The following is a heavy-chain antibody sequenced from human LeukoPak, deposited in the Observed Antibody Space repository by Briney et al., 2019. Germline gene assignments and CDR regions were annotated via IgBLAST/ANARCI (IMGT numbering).Heavy chain of an antibody. CDR2: INHSGST. V-gene: IGHV4-34*01. Sequence: PSETLSLTCAVYGGSFSGYYWSWIRQPPGKGQEWIGEINHSGSTNYNPSLKSRVTISVDTSKNQFSLKLSSVTAADTAVYYCARRSGYSYVDYWGQGTLVTVSS. J-gene: IGHJ4*02. CDR3: ARRSGYSYVDY. D-gene: IGHD5-18*01. CDR1: GGSFSGYY.